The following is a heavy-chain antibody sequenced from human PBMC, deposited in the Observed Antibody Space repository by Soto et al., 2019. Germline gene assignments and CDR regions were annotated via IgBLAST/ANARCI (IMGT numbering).Heavy chain of an antibody. V-gene: IGHV3-9*01. Sequence: GGSLRLSCAASGFTFDDYAMHWVRQAPGKGLEWVTGISWNSDTIGYADSVKGRFTISRDNAKDSLYLQMNSLRAEDTAFYYCARDVWSRASGPPDSWGQGTLVTVSS. J-gene: IGHJ4*02. CDR1: GFTFDDYA. CDR2: ISWNSDTI. CDR3: ARDVWSRASGPPDS. D-gene: IGHD3-10*01.